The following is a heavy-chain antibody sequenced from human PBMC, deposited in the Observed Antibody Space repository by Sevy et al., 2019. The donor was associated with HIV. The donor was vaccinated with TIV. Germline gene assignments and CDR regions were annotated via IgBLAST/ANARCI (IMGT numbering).Heavy chain of an antibody. D-gene: IGHD3-10*01. CDR1: GFNIRVYW. Sequence: GGSLRLSCAASGFNIRVYWMLWVRQAPGKGLEWVANINEDGSTKYYLESVQGRFTISRDNAENSVFLQMNSLRVEDTAVYYCATALVKADSLWGQGTLVTVSS. V-gene: IGHV3-7*01. J-gene: IGHJ4*02. CDR3: ATALVKADSL. CDR2: INEDGSTK.